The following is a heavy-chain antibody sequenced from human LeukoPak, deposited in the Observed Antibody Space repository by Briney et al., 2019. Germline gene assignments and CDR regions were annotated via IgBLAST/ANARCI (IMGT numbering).Heavy chain of an antibody. D-gene: IGHD6-6*01. Sequence: ASVKVSCKVSGYTLTELSMHWVRQAPGKGLEWMGGFDPEDGETIYAQKFQGRVTMTEDTSTDTAYMELSSLRSEDTAVYYCATRGGDSSSSDYYYGMDVWGQGTTVTVS. V-gene: IGHV1-24*01. CDR2: FDPEDGET. CDR3: ATRGGDSSSSDYYYGMDV. CDR1: GYTLTELS. J-gene: IGHJ6*02.